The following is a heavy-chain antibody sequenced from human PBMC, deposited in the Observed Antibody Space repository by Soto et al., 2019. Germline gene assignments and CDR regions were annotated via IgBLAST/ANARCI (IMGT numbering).Heavy chain of an antibody. V-gene: IGHV3-11*01. CDR2: ISSSGSTI. D-gene: IGHD3-3*01. J-gene: IGHJ4*02. Sequence: GGSLRLSCAASGFTFSDYYMSWIRQAPGKGLEWVSYISSSGSTIYYADSVKGRFTISRDNAKNSLYLQMNSLRAEDTAVYHCARERFLDWLSYYFDYWGQATMVTVS. CDR3: ARERFLDWLSYYFDY. CDR1: GFTFSDYY.